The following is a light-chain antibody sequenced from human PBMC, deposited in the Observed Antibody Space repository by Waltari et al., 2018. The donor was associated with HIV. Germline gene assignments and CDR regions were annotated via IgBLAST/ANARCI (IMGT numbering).Light chain of an antibody. J-gene: IGKJ1*01. CDR2: AAN. Sequence: ELVLTPSPGPLSLSRGEEATLPCRASQTVNTYCLSLYQQKPGQAPRHLIYAANSRATGIPARFCGSGSATDFSLTINRLEPEDFAVYYCQQYGNSLTWTFGQGTKVELK. CDR1: QTVNTYC. CDR3: QQYGNSLTWT. V-gene: IGKV3-20*01.